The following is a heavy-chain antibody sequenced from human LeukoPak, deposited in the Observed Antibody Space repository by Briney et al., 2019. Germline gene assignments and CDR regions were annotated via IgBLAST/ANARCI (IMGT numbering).Heavy chain of an antibody. CDR3: AKDPTPPFDP. D-gene: IGHD4-11*01. Sequence: GGSLRLSCAASGFTFSSYAMSWVRQAPGKGLELVSAISGSGGSTYYADSVKGRFTISRDNSKNTLYLQMNSLRAEDTAVHYCAKDPTPPFDPWGQGTLVNVSS. CDR2: ISGSGGST. CDR1: GFTFSSYA. V-gene: IGHV3-23*01. J-gene: IGHJ5*02.